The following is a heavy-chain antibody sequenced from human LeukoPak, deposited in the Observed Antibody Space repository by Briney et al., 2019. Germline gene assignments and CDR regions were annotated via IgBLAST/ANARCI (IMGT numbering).Heavy chain of an antibody. V-gene: IGHV3-23*01. J-gene: IGHJ5*02. CDR2: ISGSGGTT. CDR1: GFTFSTYA. D-gene: IGHD6-13*01. Sequence: GGSLRLSCAASGFTFSTYATTWVRQAPGKGLEWVSVISGSGGTTYYADSVKGRFTISRDNSKNTLYLQMNSLRAEDTAVYYCAKVPGYSSSRRWFDPWGQGTLVTVSS. CDR3: AKVPGYSSSRRWFDP.